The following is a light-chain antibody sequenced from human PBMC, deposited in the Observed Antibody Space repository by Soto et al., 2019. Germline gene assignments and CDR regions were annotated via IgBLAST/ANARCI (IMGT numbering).Light chain of an antibody. J-gene: IGKJ2*01. Sequence: EKVMTQSPATLSVSPGERATLSCRASQSVSSNLAWYQQKPGQAPRLLIYDASTRATDIPVRFSGSGSGTEFTLTISSLQSEDSAVYYCQQYNAWLYTFGQGTKLEI. CDR1: QSVSSN. CDR2: DAS. CDR3: QQYNAWLYT. V-gene: IGKV3D-15*01.